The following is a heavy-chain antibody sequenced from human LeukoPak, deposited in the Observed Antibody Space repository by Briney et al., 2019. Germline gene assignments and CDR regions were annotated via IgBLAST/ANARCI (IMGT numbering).Heavy chain of an antibody. CDR1: GFMFSTYA. J-gene: IGHJ4*02. CDR2: ITGSGISA. V-gene: IGHV3-23*01. D-gene: IGHD2-2*01. CDR3: AKDLPALEY. Sequence: GGSLRLSCEASGFMFSTYAMAWVRQAPGKGLEWVSLITGSGISAYYADSVRGRFSISRDNSKNTVYLQLNSLRAEDTAVYYCAKDLPALEYWGQGTLVTVSS.